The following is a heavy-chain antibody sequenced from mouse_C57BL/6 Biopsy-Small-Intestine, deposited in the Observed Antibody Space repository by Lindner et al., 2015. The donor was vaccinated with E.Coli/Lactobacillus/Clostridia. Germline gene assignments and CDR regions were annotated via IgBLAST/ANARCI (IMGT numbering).Heavy chain of an antibody. Sequence: VQLQESGTELVKPGASVKLSCKASGYTFTSYWMHWVKQWPGQGLEWIGNINPSNGGTNYNEKVKSKATLTVDKSSRTAYMQLSSLTSEDSAVYYCARSGLFLPYYFDYWGQGTTLTVSS. J-gene: IGHJ2*01. CDR3: ARSGLFLPYYFDY. CDR2: INPSNGGT. V-gene: IGHV1-53*01. CDR1: GYTFTSYW. D-gene: IGHD1-1*01.